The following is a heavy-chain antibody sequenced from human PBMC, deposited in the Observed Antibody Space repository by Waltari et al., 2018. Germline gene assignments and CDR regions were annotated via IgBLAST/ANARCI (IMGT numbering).Heavy chain of an antibody. CDR3: ARLSLGGWFDV. Sequence: QLQLQESGTGLVKPSETLSLTCTVSGGSISSSRYYWDWIRQPPGKGLEWIGCIYYSGSTYYNPSLKSRVTISVDTSKNQFSLKLSSVTAADTAVYYCARLSLGGWFDVWGKGTTVTVSS. D-gene: IGHD6-19*01. CDR2: IYYSGST. CDR1: GGSISSSRYY. J-gene: IGHJ6*04. V-gene: IGHV4-39*07.